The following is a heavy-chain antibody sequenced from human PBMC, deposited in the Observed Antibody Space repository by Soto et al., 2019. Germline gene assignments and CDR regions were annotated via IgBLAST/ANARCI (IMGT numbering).Heavy chain of an antibody. CDR3: TRGVPSNAYFDY. CDR2: IILMLGTA. J-gene: IGHJ4*02. V-gene: IGHV1-69*06. CDR1: GGTFSSSA. D-gene: IGHD3-10*01. Sequence: QVRLVQSGAEVKKPGSSVKVSCKASGGTFSSSALNWVRQAPGQGLEWMGGIILMLGTANYAQKFQGRVTITADKSTKTAYMELSSLRSEDTAVYYCTRGVPSNAYFDYWGQGTLVTVSS.